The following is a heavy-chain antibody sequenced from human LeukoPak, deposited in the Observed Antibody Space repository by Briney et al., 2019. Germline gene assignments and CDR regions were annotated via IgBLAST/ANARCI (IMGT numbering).Heavy chain of an antibody. J-gene: IGHJ3*02. Sequence: GGSLRLSCAASGFTFSSYGIHWVRQAPGKGLEWVAVIWYDGSNKYYADSVKGRFTISRDNSKNTLYLQMNSLRAEDTAVYYCAREGEGYYDAFDIWGQGTMVTVSS. CDR3: AREGEGYYDAFDI. V-gene: IGHV3-33*01. D-gene: IGHD3-16*01. CDR1: GFTFSSYG. CDR2: IWYDGSNK.